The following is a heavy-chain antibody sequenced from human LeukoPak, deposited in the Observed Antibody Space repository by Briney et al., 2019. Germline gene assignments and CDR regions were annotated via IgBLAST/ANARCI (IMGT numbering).Heavy chain of an antibody. D-gene: IGHD3-3*01. CDR1: GGSISSDDYY. Sequence: SQTLSLTCTVSGGSISSDDYYWSWIRQPPGKGLEWIGEVHLDGRTNYNPSLKSRLIMSVDLPENHISLKLTSVTAADTAVYYCAREGGFYRPLDYSGQGTLVTVSS. V-gene: IGHV4-30-4*01. CDR2: VHLDGRT. CDR3: AREGGFYRPLDY. J-gene: IGHJ4*02.